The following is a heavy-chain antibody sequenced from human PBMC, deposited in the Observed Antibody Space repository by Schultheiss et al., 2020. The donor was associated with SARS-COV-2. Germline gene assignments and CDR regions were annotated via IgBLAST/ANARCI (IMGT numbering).Heavy chain of an antibody. J-gene: IGHJ4*02. CDR2: IYHSGST. CDR3: ARVGYDYDFWSGYLN. V-gene: IGHV4-30-4*01. D-gene: IGHD3-3*01. CDR1: GGSIDNGDYY. Sequence: SQTLSLTCSVSGGSIDNGDYYWSWIRQPPGKGLEWIGYIYHSGSTYYNSSLKSRLSMSADTSKSHFSLRLSSVTAADTAVYYCARVGYDYDFWSGYLNWGQGTLVTVSS.